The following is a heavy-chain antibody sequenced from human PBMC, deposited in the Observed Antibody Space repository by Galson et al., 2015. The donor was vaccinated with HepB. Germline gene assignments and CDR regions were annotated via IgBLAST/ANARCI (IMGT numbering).Heavy chain of an antibody. Sequence: SLRLSCAASGFTFSTYYMHWVRQAPGKGLVWVSHIKSDGSSTNYADSVRGRFTISRDNAKNTLYLQMNSLRAEDTAIYYCARSRELGIFYFDYWGQGTLVTVSS. V-gene: IGHV3-74*01. CDR1: GFTFSTYY. CDR2: IKSDGSST. J-gene: IGHJ4*02. CDR3: ARSRELGIFYFDY. D-gene: IGHD7-27*01.